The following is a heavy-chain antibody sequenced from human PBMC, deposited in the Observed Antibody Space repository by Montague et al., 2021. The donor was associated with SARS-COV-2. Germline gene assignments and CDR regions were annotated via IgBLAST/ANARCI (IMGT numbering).Heavy chain of an antibody. J-gene: IGHJ4*02. D-gene: IGHD3-3*01. Sequence: SETLSLTCTVSGGSISSYYWSWIRQPPGKGLEWIGYIYYSGSTNCNPSLKSRVTISVDTSKNQFSLKLSSVTAADTAVYYCASQVPDFWSGIDYWGQGTLVTVSS. CDR3: ASQVPDFWSGIDY. CDR2: IYYSGST. V-gene: IGHV4-59*01. CDR1: GGSISSYY.